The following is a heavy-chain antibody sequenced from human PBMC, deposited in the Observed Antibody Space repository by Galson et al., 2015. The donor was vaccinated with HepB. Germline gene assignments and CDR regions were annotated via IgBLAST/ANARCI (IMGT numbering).Heavy chain of an antibody. Sequence: SLRLSCAASGFTFSSYAMSWVRQAPGKGLEWVSAISGSGGSTYYADSVKGRFTISRDNSKNTLYLQMNSLRAEDTAVYYCAKGNYDYVWGSYRQTHGMDVWGQGTTVTVSS. CDR3: AKGNYDYVWGSYRQTHGMDV. CDR2: ISGSGGST. J-gene: IGHJ6*02. V-gene: IGHV3-23*01. D-gene: IGHD3-16*02. CDR1: GFTFSSYA.